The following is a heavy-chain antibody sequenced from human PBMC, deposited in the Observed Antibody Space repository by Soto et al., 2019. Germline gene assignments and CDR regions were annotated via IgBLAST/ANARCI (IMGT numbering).Heavy chain of an antibody. D-gene: IGHD6-13*01. CDR2: IHHSGST. CDR3: ARDQGSHPGE. J-gene: IGHJ4*02. V-gene: IGHV4-4*02. Sequence: QVQLQESGPGLVRPSGTVALTCAVSGLSISRDHWWSWVRQPPGEGLERIGEIHHSGSTNYNPSLKRRVTMSVVPSKDLFSLALNSVTAADTAFYYCARDQGSHPGEWGQGTLVSVSS. CDR1: GLSISRDHW.